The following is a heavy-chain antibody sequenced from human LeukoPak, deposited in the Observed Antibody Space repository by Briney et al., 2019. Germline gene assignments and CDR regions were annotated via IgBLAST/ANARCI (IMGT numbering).Heavy chain of an antibody. CDR3: ARHDFYSNYPHNWFDP. D-gene: IGHD4-11*01. CDR1: GYSISSGYF. CDR2: FYHSGST. V-gene: IGHV4-38-2*01. J-gene: IGHJ5*02. Sequence: PSETLSLTCAVSGYSISSGYFWGWIRQPPGKGLEWIGSFYHSGSTHYNPSLRSRVTISGDTSKNQFSLNLSSVTAADTAVYYCARHDFYSNYPHNWFDPWGQGTLVTISS.